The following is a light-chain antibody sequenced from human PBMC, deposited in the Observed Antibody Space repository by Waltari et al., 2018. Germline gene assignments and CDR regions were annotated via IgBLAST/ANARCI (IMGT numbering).Light chain of an antibody. CDR1: QSISRF. J-gene: IGKJ1*01. V-gene: IGKV3-20*01. CDR3: QKYGSLPAT. CDR2: DAS. Sequence: SLRASQSISRFLAWYQQKPGQAPRLLIYDASTRATGIPYRFSGSGSGTDFSLTISRLEPEDIAVYYCQKYGSLPATFGQGTKVEIK.